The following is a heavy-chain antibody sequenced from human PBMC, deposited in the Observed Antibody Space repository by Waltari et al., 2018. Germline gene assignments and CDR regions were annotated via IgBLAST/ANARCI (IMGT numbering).Heavy chain of an antibody. V-gene: IGHV1-46*01. J-gene: IGHJ4*02. Sequence: QVQLVQSGAEVKKPGASVKVSCKASGDTFTNYHMHWVRWAPVRGLEFMGIIRFKGGSAEYAPMFQGRVTMTRDTSTTTVYMELSSLTSDDTAVYFCARERPDSYFFDYWGQGTLITVSS. CDR3: ARERPDSYFFDY. CDR1: GDTFTNYH. D-gene: IGHD2-21*01. CDR2: IRFKGGSA.